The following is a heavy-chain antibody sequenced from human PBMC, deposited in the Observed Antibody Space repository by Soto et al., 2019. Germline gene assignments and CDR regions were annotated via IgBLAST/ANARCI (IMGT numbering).Heavy chain of an antibody. CDR2: INENGANT. J-gene: IGHJ4*02. CDR1: EFTFRNYA. CDR3: ARDVGGPMFDY. V-gene: IGHV3-23*01. Sequence: PGGSLRLSCVASEFTFRNYAMAWVRQAPGKGLEWVSTINENGANTHYPDSVKGRFIISRDNSKNTVYLQMDSLRAEDTAVYYCARDVGGPMFDYWGQGALVTVSS.